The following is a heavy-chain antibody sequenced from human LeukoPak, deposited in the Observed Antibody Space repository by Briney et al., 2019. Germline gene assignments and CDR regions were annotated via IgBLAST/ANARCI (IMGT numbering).Heavy chain of an antibody. J-gene: IGHJ3*02. V-gene: IGHV3-30-3*01. CDR1: GFTFSDFA. Sequence: PGGSLRLSCAASGFTFSDFAMHWIRQAPGKGLEWVAILSFDGSHKYYTDSVKGRFTISRDNSKNTLYLQMNSLRTEDTAVYYCARVIVVVPAAMFGAFDIWGQGTMVTVSS. D-gene: IGHD2-2*01. CDR2: LSFDGSHK. CDR3: ARVIVVVPAAMFGAFDI.